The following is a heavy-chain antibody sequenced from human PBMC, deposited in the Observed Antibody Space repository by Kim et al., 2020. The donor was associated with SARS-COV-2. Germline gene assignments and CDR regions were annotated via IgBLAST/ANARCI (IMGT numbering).Heavy chain of an antibody. J-gene: IGHJ6*02. V-gene: IGHV3-33*05. CDR1: GFSFSDYG. Sequence: GGSLRLSCAASGFSFSDYGMHWVRQAPGKGLEWVAVISYDGSNKFYADSVKGRFTVSRDNSKNTLSLQMNSLRAEDTGVYYCARDHSPYNSGWYSGLVYYYYYGMDVSGLGTTVIV. CDR2: ISYDGSNK. CDR3: ARDHSPYNSGWYSGLVYYYYYGMDV. D-gene: IGHD6-19*01.